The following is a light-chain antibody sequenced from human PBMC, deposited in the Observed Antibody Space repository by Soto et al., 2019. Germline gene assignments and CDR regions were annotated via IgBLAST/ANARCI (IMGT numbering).Light chain of an antibody. J-gene: IGKJ2*01. CDR1: QTINTY. Sequence: DIQMTQSPSSLSASVGDRVTISCRASQTINTYLNWYQQKPGKAPKILIYAASSLQSGVPSRFRGSGSGTDFTLTISSLQPEDFAIYYCQQSYSSSPYTFGRGTKLEIK. V-gene: IGKV1-39*01. CDR2: AAS. CDR3: QQSYSSSPYT.